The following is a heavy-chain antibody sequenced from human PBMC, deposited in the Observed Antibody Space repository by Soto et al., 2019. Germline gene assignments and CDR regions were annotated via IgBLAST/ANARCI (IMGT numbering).Heavy chain of an antibody. D-gene: IGHD6-19*01. Sequence: QITLKESGPTLVKPTQTLTLTCTFSGFSLNTNAVGVAWIRQPRGKALEWLALLYWDDDKRYSPSLKSRLTITTDTSKNQVVLTMTNMDPEDTATYYCAHRRVRDSSGENFDSWGQGTLVTVSS. V-gene: IGHV2-5*02. CDR3: AHRRVRDSSGENFDS. CDR1: GFSLNTNAVG. CDR2: LYWDDDK. J-gene: IGHJ4*02.